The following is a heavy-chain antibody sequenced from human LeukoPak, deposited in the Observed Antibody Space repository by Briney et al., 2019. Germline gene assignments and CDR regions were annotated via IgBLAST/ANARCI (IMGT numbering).Heavy chain of an antibody. J-gene: IGHJ5*02. D-gene: IGHD1-1*01. CDR3: ARSGAGTTVGYNWFDP. CDR1: GGTFSSYS. Sequence: SVTVSCKASGGTFSSYSISWVRQAPGQGLNWMGRIIPMFRTTNYAQEFKGRVTITMDASTTTVYMELSSLRFEDTAIYYCARSGAGTTVGYNWFDPWGQGTLVTVSS. CDR2: IIPMFRTT. V-gene: IGHV1-69*05.